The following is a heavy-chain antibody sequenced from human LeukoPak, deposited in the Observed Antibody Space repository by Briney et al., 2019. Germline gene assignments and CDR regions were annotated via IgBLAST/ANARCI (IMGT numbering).Heavy chain of an antibody. J-gene: IGHJ4*02. CDR2: IYYSGST. CDR3: ARVLDYYGSGIYSFDY. Sequence: SETLSLTCTVSGGSLSSYYWSWIRQPPGKGLEWIGYIYYSGSTNYNPSLKSRVTISVDTSKNQFSLKLSSVTAADTAVYYCARVLDYYGSGIYSFDYCGQRILVTVSS. CDR1: GGSLSSYY. D-gene: IGHD3-10*01. V-gene: IGHV4-59*08.